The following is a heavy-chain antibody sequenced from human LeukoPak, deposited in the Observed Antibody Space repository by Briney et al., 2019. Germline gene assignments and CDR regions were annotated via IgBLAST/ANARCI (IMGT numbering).Heavy chain of an antibody. CDR3: ARASRYSDYAPVWFDP. CDR1: GGSISSYY. D-gene: IGHD4-11*01. Sequence: PSETLSLTCTVSGGSISSYYWSWIRQPAGKGLEWIGRIYTSGSTNYNPSLKSRVTMSVDTSKNQFSLKLSSVTAADTAVYYCARASRYSDYAPVWFDPWGQGTLVTVSS. J-gene: IGHJ5*02. CDR2: IYTSGST. V-gene: IGHV4-4*07.